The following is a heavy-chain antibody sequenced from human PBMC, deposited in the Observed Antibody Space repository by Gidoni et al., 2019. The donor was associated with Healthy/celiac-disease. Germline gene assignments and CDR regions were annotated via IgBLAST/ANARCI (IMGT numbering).Heavy chain of an antibody. Sequence: QVQLVQSGAEVKKPGSSVKVSCKASGGTFSSYAISWVRQPPGQGLEWMGGDRPPPGQGLEWMGGIIPIFGTANYAQKFQGRVTITADESTSTAYMELSSLRSEDTAVYYCARGIILLSRFAERDPYYYYGMDVWGQGTTVTVSS. D-gene: IGHD3-10*01. CDR2: IIPIFGTA. V-gene: IGHV1-69*01. J-gene: IGHJ6*02. CDR1: GGTFSSYA. CDR3: ARGIILLSRFAERDPYYYYGMDV.